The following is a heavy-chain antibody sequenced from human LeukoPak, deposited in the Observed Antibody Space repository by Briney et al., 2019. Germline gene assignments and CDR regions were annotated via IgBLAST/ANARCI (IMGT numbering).Heavy chain of an antibody. Sequence: GGSLRLSCAASGFTFSSYGMHWVRQAPGKGLEWVAVIWYDGSNKYYADSVKGRFTISRDNSKNTLYLQMNSLRAEDTAVYYCAKDVSLYYYYYYMDVWGKGTTVTVSS. CDR1: GFTFSSYG. D-gene: IGHD5/OR15-5a*01. CDR2: IWYDGSNK. J-gene: IGHJ6*03. V-gene: IGHV3-30*02. CDR3: AKDVSLYYYYYYMDV.